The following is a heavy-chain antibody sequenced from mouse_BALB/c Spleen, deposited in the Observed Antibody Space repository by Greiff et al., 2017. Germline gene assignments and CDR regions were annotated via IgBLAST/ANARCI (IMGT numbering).Heavy chain of an antibody. CDR2: INPSSGYT. CDR1: GYTFTSYT. CDR3: ARGKDSSYISGYFAY. D-gene: IGHD3-1*01. Sequence: VQVVESGAELARPGASVKMSCKASGYTFTSYTMHWVKQRPGQGLEWIGYINPSSGYTNYNQKFKDQATLTADKSSSTAYMQLSSLTSEDSAVYFCARGKDSSYISGYFAYWGKGTLGTVSA. V-gene: IGHV1-4*01. J-gene: IGHJ3*01.